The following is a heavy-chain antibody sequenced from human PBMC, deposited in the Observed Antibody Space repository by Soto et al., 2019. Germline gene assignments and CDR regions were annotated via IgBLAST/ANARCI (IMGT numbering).Heavy chain of an antibody. CDR3: ARGANLVGSESAYDI. D-gene: IGHD2-8*01. V-gene: IGHV1-69*04. J-gene: IGHJ3*02. Sequence: QVQLVQSGADVKKPGSSVKVSCQVSGGTFSAYGITWVRQAPGQGLEWMGRVIPILNVAVYAQKFQGRVRITADRSTNTAYLELSSLRSEGTAVYYCARGANLVGSESAYDIWGQGTMVTVSS. CDR2: VIPILNVA. CDR1: GGTFSAYG.